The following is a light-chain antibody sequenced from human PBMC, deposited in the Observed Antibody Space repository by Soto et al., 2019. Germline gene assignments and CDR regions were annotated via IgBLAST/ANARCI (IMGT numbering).Light chain of an antibody. CDR3: QSYDNSLRGPYVV. Sequence: QSVLTQPPSVSGAPGQRVTISCTGTISNIGAGYDVHWYQHLPGTTPKLLIYNNNNRPSGVPDRFSGSKSGTSASLAITGLQAEDEADYYCQSYDNSLRGPYVVFGGWTKLTVL. CDR1: ISNIGAGYD. CDR2: NNN. J-gene: IGLJ2*01. V-gene: IGLV1-40*01.